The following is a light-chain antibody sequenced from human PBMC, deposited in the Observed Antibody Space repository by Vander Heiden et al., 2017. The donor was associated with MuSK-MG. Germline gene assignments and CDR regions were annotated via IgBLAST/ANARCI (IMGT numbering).Light chain of an antibody. CDR1: QSVSSY. Sequence: EIVLKQSPATLSVSPGERATLSCRASQSVSSYLAWYLQKPGQAPRLLIYDASNRATGIPPRFSGSGSGTDFSLTIISLVPEEFAVYYCQLRSTRPPVLTFGGGTKVEIK. J-gene: IGKJ4*01. V-gene: IGKV3-11*01. CDR3: QLRSTRPPVLT. CDR2: DAS.